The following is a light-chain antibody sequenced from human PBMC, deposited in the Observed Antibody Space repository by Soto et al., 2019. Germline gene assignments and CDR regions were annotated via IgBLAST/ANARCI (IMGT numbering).Light chain of an antibody. Sequence: DIVMTQSPDPLTVSLGERATINCKSSQSILSSSNNKNYLVWYQQKPGQPPKVLINWASTRESGVPDRFSGSGSGADFALTISTLQAEDVAVYYCQQYYSTPPTFGGGTKVDIK. J-gene: IGKJ4*01. CDR3: QQYYSTPPT. V-gene: IGKV4-1*01. CDR1: QSILSSSNNKNY. CDR2: WAS.